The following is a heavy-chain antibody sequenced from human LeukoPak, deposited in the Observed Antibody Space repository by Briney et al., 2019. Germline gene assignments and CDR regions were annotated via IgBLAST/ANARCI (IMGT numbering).Heavy chain of an antibody. V-gene: IGHV3-23*01. Sequence: GGSLRLSCAASGFTFTNYAMSWVRQAPGMGLEWVSAISGSGGSTYYADSVKGRFTISRDNSKNNLYLQMNSLRAEDTALYYGAKVVSDSGSYWRAYFDYWGQGTLVTVSS. CDR1: GFTFTNYA. CDR2: ISGSGGST. J-gene: IGHJ4*02. CDR3: AKVVSDSGSYWRAYFDY. D-gene: IGHD1-26*01.